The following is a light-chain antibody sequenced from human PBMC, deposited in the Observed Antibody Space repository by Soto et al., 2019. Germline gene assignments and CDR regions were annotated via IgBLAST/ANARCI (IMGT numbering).Light chain of an antibody. CDR1: SSNIGSHY. CDR2: RIN. CDR3: AAWDDSLSGRV. Sequence: QSVLTQPPSASGTPGQRGTISCSGSSSNIGSHYVYWYQQLPGTAPKLLIYRINQRPSGVPDRFSGSKSGTSASLAISGLRSEDEADYYCAAWDDSLSGRVFGGGTKLTVL. V-gene: IGLV1-47*01. J-gene: IGLJ3*02.